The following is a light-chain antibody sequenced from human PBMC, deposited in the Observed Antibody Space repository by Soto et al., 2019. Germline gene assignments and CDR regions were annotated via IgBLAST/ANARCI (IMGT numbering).Light chain of an antibody. J-gene: IGKJ2*01. CDR2: AAS. CDR3: QQYNSYLHT. CDR1: QGISRW. V-gene: IGKV1-5*01. Sequence: DIQMTQSPSTLSASVGDRVTITCRASQGISRWLAWYQQKPGKAPKLLINAASSLESGVPSRFSGSGSGTEFTLTINSLQPDDSATYYCQQYNSYLHTFGEGTKLEIK.